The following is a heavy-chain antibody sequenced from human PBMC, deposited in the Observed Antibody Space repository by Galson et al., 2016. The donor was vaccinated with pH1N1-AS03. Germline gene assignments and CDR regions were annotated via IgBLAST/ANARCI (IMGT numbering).Heavy chain of an antibody. CDR3: VRGGREIRSDAIFPGGADP. Sequence: ETLSLTCDVSGYSISTGYYWGWIRQPPGKGLEWIGSIYHTGTSHYNPSVKSRVIISVDTSKNQFSLKLSSVSAADPAVYYCVRGGREIRSDAIFPGGADPWGRGTLVSVSS. J-gene: IGHJ5*02. D-gene: IGHD2-15*01. V-gene: IGHV4-38-2*01. CDR1: GYSISTGYY. CDR2: IYHTGTS.